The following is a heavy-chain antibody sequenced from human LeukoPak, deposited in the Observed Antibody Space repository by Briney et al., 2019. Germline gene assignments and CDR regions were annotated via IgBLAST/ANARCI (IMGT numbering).Heavy chain of an antibody. CDR3: ARDFRLDTALGGMDV. V-gene: IGHV4-39*07. CDR1: GGSISSSSYY. D-gene: IGHD3-9*01. Sequence: SETLSLTCTVSGGSISSSSYYWGWIRQPPGKGLEWIGSIYYSGSTYYNPSLKSRVTISVDTSKNQFSLKLSSVTAADTAEYYCARDFRLDTALGGMDVWGQGTTVTVSS. J-gene: IGHJ6*02. CDR2: IYYSGST.